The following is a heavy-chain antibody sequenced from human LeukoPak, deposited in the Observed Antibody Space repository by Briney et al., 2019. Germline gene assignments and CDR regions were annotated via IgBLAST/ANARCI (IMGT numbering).Heavy chain of an antibody. CDR3: AKVGYGDYEGFDY. D-gene: IGHD4-17*01. CDR1: GFTFSSYA. Sequence: VTLSLSCSASGFTFSSYAMRWVRQAPGQGREWGSAISVSGGSTYYAGSVKGRFTISRDNSKNTLYLQMDSLRAEDTAVYYCAKVGYGDYEGFDYWGQGTLVTVSS. V-gene: IGHV3-23*01. CDR2: ISVSGGST. J-gene: IGHJ4*02.